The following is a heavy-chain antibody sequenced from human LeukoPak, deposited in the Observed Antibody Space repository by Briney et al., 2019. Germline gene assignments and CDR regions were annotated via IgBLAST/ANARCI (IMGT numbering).Heavy chain of an antibody. CDR2: ISAYSGNT. Sequence: ASVKVSCKASGYTFTDTGISWVRQAPGQGPEWMGWISAYSGNTNYAQMFQGRVTMTTDTSTSTAYMELRSLRSDDTAVYYCARGIIIGTTAYKYWGQGTLVTVSS. CDR3: ARGIIIGTTAYKY. CDR1: GYTFTDTG. J-gene: IGHJ4*02. V-gene: IGHV1-18*04. D-gene: IGHD1-20*01.